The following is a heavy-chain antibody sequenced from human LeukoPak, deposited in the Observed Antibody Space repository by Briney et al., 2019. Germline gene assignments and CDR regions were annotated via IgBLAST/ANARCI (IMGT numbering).Heavy chain of an antibody. J-gene: IGHJ3*02. V-gene: IGHV4-4*07. D-gene: IGHD3-10*01. CDR1: GGSINNYY. CDR2: IYTSGTT. CDR3: ARRVRGVNGPHDAFDI. Sequence: SETLSLTCTVSGGSINNYYWSWIRQPAGKGLEWIGRIYTSGTTNYNPSLKSRVTMSVDTSKNQFSLKVTSVTAADTAMYYCARRVRGVNGPHDAFDIWGQGTMVTVSS.